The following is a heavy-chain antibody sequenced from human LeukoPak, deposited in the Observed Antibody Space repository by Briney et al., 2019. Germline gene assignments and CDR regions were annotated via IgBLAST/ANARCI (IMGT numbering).Heavy chain of an antibody. V-gene: IGHV3-7*04. CDR1: GFTFSNYW. Sequence: GGSLRLTCAASGFTFSNYWMSWVRQAPGKGLEWVANIKEDGNEKYYVDSVKGRFTISRDNAKNSLFLQMDSLRAEDTAVYYCARSRPYYHDSSGYYFLYWGQGILVTVSS. CDR2: IKEDGNEK. D-gene: IGHD3-22*01. CDR3: ARSRPYYHDSSGYYFLY. J-gene: IGHJ4*02.